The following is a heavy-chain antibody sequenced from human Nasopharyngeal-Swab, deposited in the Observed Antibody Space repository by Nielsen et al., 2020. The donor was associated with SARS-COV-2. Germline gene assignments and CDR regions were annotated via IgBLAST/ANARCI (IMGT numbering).Heavy chain of an antibody. Sequence: GGSLRLSCAASGFTFSSYAMHWVRQAPGKGLEWVAVISYDGSNKYYADFVKGRFTISRDNSKNTLYLQMNSLRAEDTAVYYCARFNYYDSSGHDAFDIWGQGTMVTVSS. V-gene: IGHV3-30-3*01. CDR2: ISYDGSNK. J-gene: IGHJ3*02. CDR3: ARFNYYDSSGHDAFDI. CDR1: GFTFSSYA. D-gene: IGHD3-22*01.